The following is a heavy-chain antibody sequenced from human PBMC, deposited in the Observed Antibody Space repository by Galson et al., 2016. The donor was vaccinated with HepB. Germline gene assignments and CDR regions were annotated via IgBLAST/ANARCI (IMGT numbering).Heavy chain of an antibody. J-gene: IGHJ4*02. Sequence: CAASGFTFSNAWMTWVRQAPGKGLEWVGRNKSTTDGGTTDYAAPVEGRFTISRDDSRKTLYLRMNSLKTEDTAIYYCTTDRGNDWKFGLAVDWGQGTQVTVSS. V-gene: IGHV3-15*01. D-gene: IGHD1-1*01. CDR2: NKSTTDGGTT. CDR3: TTDRGNDWKFGLAVD. CDR1: GFTFSNAW.